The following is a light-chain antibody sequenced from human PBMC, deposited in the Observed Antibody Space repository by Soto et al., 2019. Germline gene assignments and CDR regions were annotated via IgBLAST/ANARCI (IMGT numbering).Light chain of an antibody. V-gene: IGLV4-69*01. J-gene: IGLJ2*01. CDR2: LSSDGSH. CDR3: QTWDTGARVV. Sequence: QLVLTQSPSASASLGASVKLTCTLSSGHSSYAIAWHQQQPEKGPRYLMKLSSDGSHSKGDGIPDRFSGSSSGAERYLTISRLQSEDEAYYYCQTWDTGARVVFGGGTKLTVL. CDR1: SGHSSYA.